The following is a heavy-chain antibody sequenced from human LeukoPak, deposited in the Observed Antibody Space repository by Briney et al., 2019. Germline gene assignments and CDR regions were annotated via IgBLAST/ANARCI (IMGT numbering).Heavy chain of an antibody. D-gene: IGHD3-3*01. CDR2: INHSGST. CDR1: GGSFSGYY. CDR3: ARGGYDFWSGYYGANWFDP. V-gene: IGHV4-34*01. Sequence: ASETLSLTCAVYGGSFSGYYWSWIRQPPGKGLEWIGEINHSGSTNYNPSLKSRVTISVGTSKNQFSLKLSSVTAADTAVYYCARGGYDFWSGYYGANWFDPWGQGTLVTVSS. J-gene: IGHJ5*02.